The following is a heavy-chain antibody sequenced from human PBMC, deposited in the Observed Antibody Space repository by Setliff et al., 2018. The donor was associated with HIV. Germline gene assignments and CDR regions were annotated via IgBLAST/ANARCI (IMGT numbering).Heavy chain of an antibody. V-gene: IGHV4-61*02. Sequence: SETLSLTCTVSGGSINSGAYLWAWIRQPAGKGLEWIGRIFRAGNATYNPSLKSRAILSVDTSQNQFSLQLKHVTAEDTAIYYCARTRALTSRSHTLFHALDVWGRGTPVTVSS. D-gene: IGHD3-10*01. J-gene: IGHJ6*02. CDR2: IFRAGNA. CDR3: ARTRALTSRSHTLFHALDV. CDR1: GGSINSGAYL.